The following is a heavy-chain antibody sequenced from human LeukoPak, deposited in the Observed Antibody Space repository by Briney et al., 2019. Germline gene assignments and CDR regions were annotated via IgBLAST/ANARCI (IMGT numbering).Heavy chain of an antibody. D-gene: IGHD2-21*02. J-gene: IGHJ4*02. CDR3: AQGGHDFNPFYC. CDR2: IKGGGGDP. V-gene: IGHV3-23*01. CDR1: GFTFTTYA. Sequence: GGSLRLSCAASGFTFTTYAMGWVRQAPGEGLEWVSSIKGGGGDPFYADSVRGRFTISRDKSKNTLYLQLNSLGVEDTAVYFCAQGGHDFNPFYCWGQGTLVTVSS.